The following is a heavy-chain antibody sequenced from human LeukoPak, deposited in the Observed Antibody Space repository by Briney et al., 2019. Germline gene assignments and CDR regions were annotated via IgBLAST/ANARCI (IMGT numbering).Heavy chain of an antibody. CDR2: IYYSGST. CDR3: AGQYSGSSLSWFDP. Sequence: PSETLSLTCTVSGGSISSYYWSWIRQPPGKGLEWIGYIYYSGSTNYNPSLKSRVTISVDTSKNQFSLKLSSVTAADTAVYYCAGQYSGSSLSWFDPWGQGSLVTVSS. V-gene: IGHV4-59*08. J-gene: IGHJ5*02. D-gene: IGHD1-26*01. CDR1: GGSISSYY.